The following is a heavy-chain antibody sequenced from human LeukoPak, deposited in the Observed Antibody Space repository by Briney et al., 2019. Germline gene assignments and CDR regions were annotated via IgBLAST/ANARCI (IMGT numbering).Heavy chain of an antibody. Sequence: PSETLSLTCAVSGGSITSSKYSWGWIRQPPGKELELIGIVSYSGTTDYNSSLKSRVTISTDTSKNQFSLKLTSVTAADTAVYYCAGLGVMVLVYQFEYWGRGTPVTVSS. CDR2: VSYSGTT. D-gene: IGHD2-8*01. CDR3: AGLGVMVLVYQFEY. V-gene: IGHV4-39*07. CDR1: GGSITSSKYS. J-gene: IGHJ4*02.